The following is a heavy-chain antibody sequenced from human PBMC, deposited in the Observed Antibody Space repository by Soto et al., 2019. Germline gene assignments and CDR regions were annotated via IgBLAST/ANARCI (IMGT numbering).Heavy chain of an antibody. J-gene: IGHJ4*02. CDR3: AKGTSSSWYIFDY. CDR2: ISYDGSNK. CDR1: GFTFSSYG. V-gene: IGHV3-30*18. D-gene: IGHD6-13*01. Sequence: GGSLRLSCAASGFTFSSYGMHWVRQAPGKGLEWVAVISYDGSNKYYADSVKGRFTISRDNSKNTLYLQMNSLRAEDTAVYYCAKGTSSSWYIFDYWGQGTLVTVSS.